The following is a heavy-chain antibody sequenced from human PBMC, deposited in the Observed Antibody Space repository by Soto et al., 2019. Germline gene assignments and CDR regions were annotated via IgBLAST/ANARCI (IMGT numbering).Heavy chain of an antibody. J-gene: IGHJ4*02. CDR1: GFSFRSYY. V-gene: IGHV3-21*06. Sequence: KPGGSLRLSCAASGFSFRSYYMNWVRQAPGRGLEWVSSISPSSSFLNYADSVKGRFTISRDNAKSSVNLQMNSLRGEDTAVYYCARVGTDYGSGSPYYSDYWGQGTLVTVS. CDR3: ARVGTDYGSGSPYYSDY. CDR2: ISPSSSFL. D-gene: IGHD3-10*01.